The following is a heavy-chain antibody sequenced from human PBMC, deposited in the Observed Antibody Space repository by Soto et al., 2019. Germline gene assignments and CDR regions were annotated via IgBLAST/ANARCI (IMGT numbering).Heavy chain of an antibody. V-gene: IGHV4-59*01. CDR1: GGSISSYY. D-gene: IGHD4-4*01. J-gene: IGHJ5*02. Sequence: SETLSLTCTVSGGSISSYYWSWIRQPPGKGLEWIGYIYYSGSTNYNPSLKSRVTISVDTSKNQFSLKLSSVTAADTAVYYCARVTTGNWFDPWGQGTLVTVPS. CDR2: IYYSGST. CDR3: ARVTTGNWFDP.